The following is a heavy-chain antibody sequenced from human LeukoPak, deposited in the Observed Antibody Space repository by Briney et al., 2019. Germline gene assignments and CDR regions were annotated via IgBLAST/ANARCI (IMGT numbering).Heavy chain of an antibody. D-gene: IGHD2-15*01. V-gene: IGHV4-59*01. CDR3: ARSVEGYCSGGSCYSYYYYMDV. Sequence: PSETLSLTCTVSGGSISSYYWSWIRQPPGKGLELIGYIYYSGSTHYNPSLNSRVTIAVDTSKNQFSLQLSSVTAADTAVYYCARSVEGYCSGGSCYSYYYYMDVWGKGTTVTVSS. CDR1: GGSISSYY. CDR2: IYYSGST. J-gene: IGHJ6*03.